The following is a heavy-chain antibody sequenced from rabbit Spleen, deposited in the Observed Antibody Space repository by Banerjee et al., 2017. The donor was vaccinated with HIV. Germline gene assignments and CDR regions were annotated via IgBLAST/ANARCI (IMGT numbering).Heavy chain of an antibody. CDR1: GFDFSSYG. J-gene: IGHJ4*01. Sequence: QEQLVESGGGLVQPGGSLKLSCKASGFDFSSYGASWVRQAPGKGLEWIGYIDPLFGTTYYANWVNGRFTISSHNAQNTLYLQLNSLTAADTATYFCARDDGTYDYIDGYFNLWGPGTLVTVS. CDR3: ARDDGTYDYIDGYFNL. CDR2: IDPLFGTT. D-gene: IGHD5-1*01. V-gene: IGHV1S47*01.